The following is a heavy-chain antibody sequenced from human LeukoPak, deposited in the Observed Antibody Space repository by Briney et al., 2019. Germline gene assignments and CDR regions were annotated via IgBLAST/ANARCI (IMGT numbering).Heavy chain of an antibody. D-gene: IGHD3-9*01. CDR2: ISGSGGST. CDR3: AKGPKTGYLYYFDY. Sequence: GGSLTLSCAASGFTFSSYAMSWVRHAPGKGLEWVSSISGSGGSTYYADSVKGRLTISRDNSKNTLYQQINSLSAEDTAVYYCAKGPKTGYLYYFDYWGQGTLVTVSS. CDR1: GFTFSSYA. J-gene: IGHJ4*02. V-gene: IGHV3-23*01.